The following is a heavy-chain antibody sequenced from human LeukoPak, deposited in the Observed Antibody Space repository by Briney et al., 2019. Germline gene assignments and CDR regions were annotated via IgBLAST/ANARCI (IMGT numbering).Heavy chain of an antibody. CDR3: ARDLVVSYSSSWYGFDY. D-gene: IGHD6-13*01. J-gene: IGHJ4*02. V-gene: IGHV1-46*01. CDR2: INPSGDST. CDR1: GYTFTSHY. Sequence: ASVKVSCTASGYTFTSHYMHWVRQAPGQGLEWMGIINPSGDSTSYAQKFQGRVTMTRDMSTRTVYMELSSLRSEDTAVYYCARDLVVSYSSSWYGFDYWGQGTLVTVSP.